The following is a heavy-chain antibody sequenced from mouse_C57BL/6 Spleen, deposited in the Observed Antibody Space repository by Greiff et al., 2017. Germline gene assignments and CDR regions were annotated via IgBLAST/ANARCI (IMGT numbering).Heavy chain of an antibody. CDR2: ISYDGSN. D-gene: IGHD2-4*01. V-gene: IGHV3-6*01. J-gene: IGHJ3*01. CDR3: AREMITTGFAY. Sequence: EVKLMESGPGLVKPSQSLSLTCSVTGYSITSGYYWNWIRQFPGNKLEWMGYISYDGSNNYNPSLKNRISITRDTSKNQFFLKLNSVTTEDTATYYCAREMITTGFAYWGQGTLVTVSA. CDR1: GYSITSGYY.